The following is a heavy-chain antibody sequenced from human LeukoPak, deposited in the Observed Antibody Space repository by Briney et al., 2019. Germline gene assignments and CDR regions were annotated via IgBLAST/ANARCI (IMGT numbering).Heavy chain of an antibody. J-gene: IGHJ6*03. V-gene: IGHV4-4*02. CDR3: ARLHHDYGSGTYGGAYNYYMHV. CDR2: IYHNGST. CDR1: GGSISSSNW. Sequence: PSETLSLTCAVSGGSISSSNWWSWGRQPPGEGLEGSGEIYHNGSTNYNPSLKSRVTISVDKSKNQFSLKLSSVTAADTAVYYCARLHHDYGSGTYGGAYNYYMHVWAKGTTVTVSS. D-gene: IGHD3-10*01.